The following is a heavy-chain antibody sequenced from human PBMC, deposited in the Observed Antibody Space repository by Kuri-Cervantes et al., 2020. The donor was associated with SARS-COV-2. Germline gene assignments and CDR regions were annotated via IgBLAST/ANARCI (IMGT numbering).Heavy chain of an antibody. Sequence: GESLKISCAASGFSLSSVAMHWVRRAPGTVSEWVAYVGYDGSYKFYAESVKGRFIISRDNSKSTLYLQMNSLRAENTAVYYCAKPYNYGGNYGWGQGTLVTVSS. CDR1: GFSLSSVA. CDR2: VGYDGSYK. D-gene: IGHD4-23*01. CDR3: AKPYNYGGNYG. J-gene: IGHJ4*02. V-gene: IGHV3-30*02.